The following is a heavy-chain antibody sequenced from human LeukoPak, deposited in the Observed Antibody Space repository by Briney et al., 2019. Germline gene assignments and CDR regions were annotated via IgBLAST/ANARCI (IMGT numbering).Heavy chain of an antibody. Sequence: SGTLSLTCGVSGGSISNTIWWSWVRQPPGQGLEWIGEISLTGLTHYNPSLESRVTVSLDKSKNQLSLNLTSVTAADTAVYYCSRENGAFSPFGYWGQGTLVTVLS. CDR3: SRENGAFSPFGY. CDR2: ISLTGLT. J-gene: IGHJ4*02. CDR1: GGSISNTIW. D-gene: IGHD2-8*01. V-gene: IGHV4-4*02.